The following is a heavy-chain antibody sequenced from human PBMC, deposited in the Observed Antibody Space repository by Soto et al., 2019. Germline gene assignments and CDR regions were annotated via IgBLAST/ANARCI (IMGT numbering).Heavy chain of an antibody. CDR3: MTIQRAEDTAVYYGAKGAGERGSDYSDY. J-gene: IGHJ4*02. D-gene: IGHD5-12*01. V-gene: IGHV3-30*03. CDR1: GFTFSSYG. Sequence: PGGSLRLSCAASGFTFSSYGMHWVRQAPGKGLEWVASISYDGSTKHYGDSVRGRFTISRDNSKNTWSLLPIARDNSNNTLNLQMTIQRAEDTAVYYGAKGAGERGSDYSDYWGRGTLVTV. CDR2: ISYDGSTK.